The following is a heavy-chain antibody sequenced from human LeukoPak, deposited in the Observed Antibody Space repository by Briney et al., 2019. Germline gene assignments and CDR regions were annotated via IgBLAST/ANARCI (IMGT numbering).Heavy chain of an antibody. J-gene: IGHJ4*02. Sequence: GGSLRLSCAASGFTFSTYAMTWVRQAPGKGLELVSAFSPSGGSTYYADSVKGRFTISRDNSKNTLYLQMNSLRAEDTAVYYCAKLVGPTSAKYFDSWGQATLVTVSS. V-gene: IGHV3-23*01. CDR1: GFTFSTYA. D-gene: IGHD1-26*01. CDR2: FSPSGGST. CDR3: AKLVGPTSAKYFDS.